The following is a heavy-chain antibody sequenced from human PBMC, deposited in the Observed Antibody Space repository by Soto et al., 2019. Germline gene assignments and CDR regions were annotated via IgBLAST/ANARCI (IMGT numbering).Heavy chain of an antibody. Sequence: GGSLRLSCAASGFTFEDYAMHWVRQAPGKGLEWVSGISWNSGSIGYADSVKGRFTISRDNAKNSLYLQMNSLRAEDTALYYCAKEGETGYSSGWYDAFDIWGQGTMVTVSS. CDR2: ISWNSGSI. CDR1: GFTFEDYA. CDR3: AKEGETGYSSGWYDAFDI. J-gene: IGHJ3*02. D-gene: IGHD6-19*01. V-gene: IGHV3-9*01.